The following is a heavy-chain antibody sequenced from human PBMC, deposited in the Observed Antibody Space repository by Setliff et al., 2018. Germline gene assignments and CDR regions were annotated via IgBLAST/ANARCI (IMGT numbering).Heavy chain of an antibody. Sequence: LSLTCTVSGGSISSSSYYWGWIRQPPGKGLEWIGSIYYSGSTNYNPSLKSRVTISVDTSKNQFSLKLSSVTAADTAVYYCARLGGYGDYRTYYFDYWGQGTLVTVSS. CDR3: ARLGGYGDYRTYYFDY. J-gene: IGHJ4*02. V-gene: IGHV4-39*07. CDR1: GGSISSSSYY. D-gene: IGHD4-17*01. CDR2: IYYSGST.